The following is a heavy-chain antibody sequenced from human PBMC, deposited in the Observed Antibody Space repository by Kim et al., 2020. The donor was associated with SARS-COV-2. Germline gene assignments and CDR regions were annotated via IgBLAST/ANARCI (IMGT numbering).Heavy chain of an antibody. Sequence: SETLSLTCTVSGGSISSYYWSWIRQPPGKGLEWLWHIYYSGSTNYNPSLKSRVPISVDTSKNQFSLKLSSVTAADTAVYYCAREMGGAAAPFFDYWSQGT. V-gene: IGHV4-59*13. J-gene: IGHJ4*02. D-gene: IGHD6-13*01. CDR2: IYYSGST. CDR3: AREMGGAAAPFFDY. CDR1: GGSISSYY.